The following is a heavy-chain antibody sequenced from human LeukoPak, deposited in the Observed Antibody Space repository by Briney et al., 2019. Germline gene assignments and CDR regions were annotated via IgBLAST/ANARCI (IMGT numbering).Heavy chain of an antibody. V-gene: IGHV3-74*01. CDR1: GFTFSKYW. Sequence: PGGSLRLSCAASGFTFSKYWMLWVRQAPGKGLESVSRINTDGTVTTYADSEKGRFTVSRDNADNTIFLQMNSVRDEDTAVYYCATKQWLAPPPDSWGQGTPVTVSS. J-gene: IGHJ4*02. CDR2: INTDGTVT. CDR3: ATKQWLAPPPDS. D-gene: IGHD6-19*01.